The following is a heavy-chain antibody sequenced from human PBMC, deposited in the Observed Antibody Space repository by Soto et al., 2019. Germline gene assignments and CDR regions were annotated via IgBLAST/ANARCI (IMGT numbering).Heavy chain of an antibody. CDR1: GGSISSGGYY. CDR3: AGHDYGDYYFDY. D-gene: IGHD4-17*01. Sequence: QVQLQESGPGLVKPSQNLSLTCTVSGGSISSGGYYWSWIRQHPGKGLEWIGYIYYSGSTYYNPSLKSRVTISVDTSKNQFSLKLSSVTAADTAVYYCAGHDYGDYYFDYWGQGTLVTVSS. J-gene: IGHJ4*02. V-gene: IGHV4-31*03. CDR2: IYYSGST.